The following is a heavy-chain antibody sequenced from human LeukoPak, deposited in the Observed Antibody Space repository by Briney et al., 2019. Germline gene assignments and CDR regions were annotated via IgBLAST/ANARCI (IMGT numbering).Heavy chain of an antibody. D-gene: IGHD1-26*01. V-gene: IGHV3-23*01. J-gene: IGHJ4*02. CDR2: ISGSGGST. Sequence: PGGTLRLSCAASGFTISSYAMSWVRQAPGKGLEWVSAISGSGGSTYYADSVKGRFTISRDNSKNTLYLQMNSLRAEDTAVYYCAKVIYPRALVGAQLDYWGQGTLVTVSS. CDR3: AKVIYPRALVGAQLDY. CDR1: GFTISSYA.